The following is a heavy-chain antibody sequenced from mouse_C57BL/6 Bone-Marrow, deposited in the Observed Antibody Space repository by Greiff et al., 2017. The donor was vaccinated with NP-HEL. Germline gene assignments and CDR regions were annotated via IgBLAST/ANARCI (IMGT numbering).Heavy chain of an antibody. CDR2: IRNKANGYTT. CDR3: ARYRGYGSSYEYFDV. V-gene: IGHV7-3*01. J-gene: IGHJ1*03. Sequence: EVQLVESGGGLVQPGGSLSLSCAASGFTFTDYYMSWVRQPPGKALEWLGFIRNKANGYTTEYSASVKGRFTISRDNSQSILYLQMNALRAEDSATYYCARYRGYGSSYEYFDVWGTGTTVTVSS. D-gene: IGHD1-1*01. CDR1: GFTFTDYY.